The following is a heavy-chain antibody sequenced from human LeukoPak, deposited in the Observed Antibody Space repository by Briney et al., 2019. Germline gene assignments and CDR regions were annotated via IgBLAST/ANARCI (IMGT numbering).Heavy chain of an antibody. Sequence: SGTLSLTCAVSGGSISSSNWWRWVRQPPRKGLEWVGEIYHSGSTNYTPSLKSRVTISVDKSKNQFSLKLSSVTAADTAVYYCAREQGYIAAGLGYWGQGTLVTVSS. CDR3: AREQGYIAAGLGY. CDR1: GGSISSSNW. D-gene: IGHD6-13*01. CDR2: IYHSGST. V-gene: IGHV4-4*02. J-gene: IGHJ4*02.